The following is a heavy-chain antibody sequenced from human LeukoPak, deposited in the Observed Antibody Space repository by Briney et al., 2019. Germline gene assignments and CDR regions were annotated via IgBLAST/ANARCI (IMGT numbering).Heavy chain of an antibody. CDR1: GGSISSGDYY. V-gene: IGHV4-30-4*08. CDR3: AREVSNSTASIDY. D-gene: IGHD2/OR15-2a*01. J-gene: IGHJ4*02. Sequence: PSQTLSLTCTVSGGSISSGDYYWSWIRQPPGKGLEWIGYIYYSGSTYYNPSLKSRVTISVDTSKNQFSLKLSSVTAADTAVYYCAREVSNSTASIDYWGQGTLVTVSS. CDR2: IYYSGST.